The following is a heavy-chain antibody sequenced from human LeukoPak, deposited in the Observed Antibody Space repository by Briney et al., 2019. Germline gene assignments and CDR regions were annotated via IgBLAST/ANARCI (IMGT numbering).Heavy chain of an antibody. V-gene: IGHV5-51*01. Sequence: KISCKGSVYSFTSYWIGGVRQMPGKGLEWVGVIYPSDSDTRYSPSFQGQVTISADKSINTAYLQWSSLKASDTAMYYCAIQRGSGGYAYWGQGTLVTVSS. CDR3: AIQRGSGGYAY. CDR2: IYPSDSDT. CDR1: VYSFTSYW. D-gene: IGHD2-8*01. J-gene: IGHJ4*02.